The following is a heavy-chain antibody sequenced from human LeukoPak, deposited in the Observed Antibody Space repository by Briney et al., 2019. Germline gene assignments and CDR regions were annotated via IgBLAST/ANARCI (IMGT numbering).Heavy chain of an antibody. V-gene: IGHV1-2*02. J-gene: IGHJ4*02. CDR3: AREEYGGSDY. Sequence: EASVKVSCKASGYTFTVYYMHWVRQAPGQGLEWMGWINPDSGGTNYAQKFQGRVTMTRDTSISTAYMEVGRVTSDDTAVYYCAREEYGGSDYWGRGTLVTASS. CDR1: GYTFTVYY. D-gene: IGHD1-26*01. CDR2: INPDSGGT.